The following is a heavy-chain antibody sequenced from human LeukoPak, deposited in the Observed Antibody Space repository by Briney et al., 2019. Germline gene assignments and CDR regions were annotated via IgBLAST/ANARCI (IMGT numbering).Heavy chain of an antibody. CDR3: AREDCGGNWYFDL. CDR1: GYTFTGYY. V-gene: IGHV1-2*02. J-gene: IGHJ2*01. Sequence: ASVKVSCKASGYTFTGYYMHWVRQAPGQGLEWMGWINPNSGGTNYAQKFQGRVTMTRDTSISTAYMEQSRLRSDDKAVYYCAREDCGGNWYFDLWGRGTLVTVSS. CDR2: INPNSGGT. D-gene: IGHD2-21*02.